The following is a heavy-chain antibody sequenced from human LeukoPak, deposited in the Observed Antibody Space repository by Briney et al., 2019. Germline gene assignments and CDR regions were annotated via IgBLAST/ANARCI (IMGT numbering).Heavy chain of an antibody. D-gene: IGHD4-17*01. J-gene: IGHJ3*02. Sequence: GGSLRLSCAASGFTFSSYSMNWVRQAPGKGLEWVSSISSSSSYIYYADSVKGRFTISRDNAKNSLYLQMNSLRAEDTAVYYCARDYGDYLSYDAFDIWGQGTMVTVSS. CDR1: GFTFSSYS. CDR3: ARDYGDYLSYDAFDI. CDR2: ISSSSSYI. V-gene: IGHV3-21*01.